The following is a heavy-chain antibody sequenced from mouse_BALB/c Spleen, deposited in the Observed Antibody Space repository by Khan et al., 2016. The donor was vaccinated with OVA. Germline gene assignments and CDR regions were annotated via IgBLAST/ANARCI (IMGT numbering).Heavy chain of an antibody. CDR2: INPHIGET. V-gene: IGHV1-20*02. CDR1: GHSFTGYF. J-gene: IGHJ2*01. Sequence: EVQLQESGPELVKPGASVKISCKASGHSFTGYFMNWVMQSHGKSLEWIGRINPHIGETFYNPKFKGKATLTVDESSSTAHMELRSLASEDSAVYYCARIYGSDFDYWGQGTTLTVSS. CDR3: ARIYGSDFDY. D-gene: IGHD1-1*01.